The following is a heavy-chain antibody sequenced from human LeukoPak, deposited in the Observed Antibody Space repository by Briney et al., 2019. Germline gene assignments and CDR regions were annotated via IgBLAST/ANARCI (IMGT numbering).Heavy chain of an antibody. CDR3: AIAKIGL. V-gene: IGHV3-74*01. CDR1: AFTISSYW. Sequence: GGSVRLSCAACAFTISSYWMHWVRQAPGKGLAVVSSINTDGSSTHYADSVKGRFTISRDTAENPLYLQMNSLRAEDTAVSYCAIAKIGLWGQGTMVTVSS. CDR2: INTDGSST. J-gene: IGHJ3*01.